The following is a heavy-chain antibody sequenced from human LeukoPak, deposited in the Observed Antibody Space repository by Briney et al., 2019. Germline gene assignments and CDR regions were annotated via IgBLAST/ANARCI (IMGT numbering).Heavy chain of an antibody. CDR1: GDSISSSSYY. V-gene: IGHV4-39*07. CDR2: VYYSGST. CDR3: ARTYYDFWSGYFPDY. D-gene: IGHD3-3*01. Sequence: SETLSLTCTVSGDSISSSSYYWGWIRQPPGKGPEWIGSVYYSGSTYYNPSLKSRVTISVDTSKNQFSLKLSSVTAADTAVYYCARTYYDFWSGYFPDYWGQGTLVTVSS. J-gene: IGHJ4*02.